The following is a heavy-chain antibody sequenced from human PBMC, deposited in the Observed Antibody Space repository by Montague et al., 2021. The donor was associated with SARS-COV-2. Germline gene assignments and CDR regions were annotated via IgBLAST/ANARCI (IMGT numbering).Heavy chain of an antibody. V-gene: IGHV6-1*01. Sequence: CAISGDSVWSNTAAWNWIRQSPSGGLEWLGRTNYRSKWTSDYATSVEGRISIDPDTSKSQFFLHLRSVTPEDTGVYYCVRDTGSAQACFDAWGQGTLVTVSS. CDR2: TNYRSKWTS. CDR1: GDSVWSNTAA. J-gene: IGHJ5*02. CDR3: VRDTGSAQACFDA. D-gene: IGHD4-17*01.